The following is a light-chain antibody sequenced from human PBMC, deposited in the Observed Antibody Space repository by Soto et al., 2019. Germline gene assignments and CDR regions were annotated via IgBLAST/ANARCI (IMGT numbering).Light chain of an antibody. CDR3: QHYNDWPPWT. Sequence: EVVMTQSPATLSVSPGERATLSCRASQSVSINLAWYQQKPGQAPRLLIYGASTRAPGIPARFSASGSGTEFTLTIRSLQSADVAVYYCQHYNDWPPWTFGQGTKVEIK. J-gene: IGKJ1*01. V-gene: IGKV3-15*01. CDR2: GAS. CDR1: QSVSIN.